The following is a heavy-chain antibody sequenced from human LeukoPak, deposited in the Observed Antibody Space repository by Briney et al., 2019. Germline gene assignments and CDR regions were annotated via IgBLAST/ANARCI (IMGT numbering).Heavy chain of an antibody. D-gene: IGHD5-24*01. Sequence: ASVKVSCKASGYTFTSYGISWVRQAPGQGLEWMGWISAYNGNTNYAQKLQGRVTMTTDTSTSTAYMELRSLRSGDTAVYYCARETGGEMATIKREFDYWGQGTLVTVSS. V-gene: IGHV1-18*01. CDR2: ISAYNGNT. CDR3: ARETGGEMATIKREFDY. CDR1: GYTFTSYG. J-gene: IGHJ4*02.